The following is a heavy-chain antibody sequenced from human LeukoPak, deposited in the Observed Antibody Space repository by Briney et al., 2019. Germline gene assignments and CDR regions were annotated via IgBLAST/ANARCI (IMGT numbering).Heavy chain of an antibody. J-gene: IGHJ6*02. V-gene: IGHV4-34*01. CDR1: GGSFSGYH. D-gene: IGHD3-16*01. CDR2: IKHSGRT. Sequence: SETLSLTCAVYGGSFSGYHWSWIRQPPGKGLEWIGEIKHSGRTNYNPSLKGRATISVATSKNQFSLKLSSVTAADTAVYYCARAPLITPYYYGMDVWGQRNTVTVSS. CDR3: ARAPLITPYYYGMDV.